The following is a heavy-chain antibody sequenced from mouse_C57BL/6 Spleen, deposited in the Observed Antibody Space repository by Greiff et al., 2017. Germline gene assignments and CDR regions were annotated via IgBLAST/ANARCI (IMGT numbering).Heavy chain of an antibody. CDR2: ISSGGDYI. Sequence: EVKLMESGEGLVKPGGSLKLSCAASGFTFSSYAMSWVRQTPEKRLEWVAYISSGGDYIYYADTVKGRFTISRDNARNTLYLQRSSLKSEDTAMYYCTRDGGRYGNDVGAMDYWGQGTSVTVSS. J-gene: IGHJ4*01. CDR1: GFTFSSYA. CDR3: TRDGGRYGNDVGAMDY. D-gene: IGHD2-2*01. V-gene: IGHV5-9-1*02.